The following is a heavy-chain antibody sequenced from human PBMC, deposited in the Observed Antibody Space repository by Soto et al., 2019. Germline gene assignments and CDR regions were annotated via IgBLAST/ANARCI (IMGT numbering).Heavy chain of an antibody. J-gene: IGHJ4*02. CDR2: ITDSGGDT. Sequence: PGGSLRLSCVASGITFGSRAMSWVRQAPGEGLEWVSTITDSGGDTKYADSVRGRFTISRDNSKNTLYLQMSSLRVDDTAVYYCAKRGVYKPDYWGQGTLVTVSS. CDR1: GITFGSRA. V-gene: IGHV3-23*01. CDR3: AKRGVYKPDY. D-gene: IGHD6-13*01.